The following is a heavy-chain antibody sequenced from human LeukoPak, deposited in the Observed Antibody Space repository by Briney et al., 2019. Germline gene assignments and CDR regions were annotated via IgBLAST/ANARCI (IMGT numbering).Heavy chain of an antibody. CDR1: GFTFSTYM. J-gene: IGHJ4*02. CDR3: AKGSSYYNYEY. CDR2: ITPNGGDT. D-gene: IGHD1-26*01. V-gene: IGHV3-23*01. Sequence: GGSLRLSCAAPGFTFSTYMMYSVRQTPGKGLEWVSAITPNGGDTFYADSLRGRFTISRDNSKNTVSLQMNSLEAADTARYYYAKGSSYYNYEYWGQGALVAVSS.